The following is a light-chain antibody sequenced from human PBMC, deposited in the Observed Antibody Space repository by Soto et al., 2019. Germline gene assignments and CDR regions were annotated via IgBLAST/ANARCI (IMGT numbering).Light chain of an antibody. V-gene: IGLV2-14*03. CDR1: RRDVGGFNY. CDR3: NSYTSSSTYV. J-gene: IGLJ1*01. Sequence: QSVLTQPASVSGSPGQSITISCTGTRRDVGGFNYVSWYQQHPGKAPKLMIYDVTNRPSGVSYRFSGSKSGNTASLTISGLQAEDEADYYCNSYTSSSTYVFGTGTKLTVL. CDR2: DVT.